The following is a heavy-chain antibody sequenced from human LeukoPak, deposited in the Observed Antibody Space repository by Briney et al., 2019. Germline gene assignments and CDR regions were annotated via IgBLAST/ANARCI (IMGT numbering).Heavy chain of an antibody. CDR1: GFTFSSYG. CDR3: AKGGGYEAQYYYYYLDV. Sequence: GGSLRLSCAASGFTFSSYGMHWVRQAPGKGLEWVAVISYHGSNKYYADSVKGRFTISRDNSKNTLYLQIKSLRAEDTAVYYCAKGGGYEAQYYYYYLDVWGKGTTVTISS. CDR2: ISYHGSNK. J-gene: IGHJ6*03. D-gene: IGHD5-12*01. V-gene: IGHV3-30*18.